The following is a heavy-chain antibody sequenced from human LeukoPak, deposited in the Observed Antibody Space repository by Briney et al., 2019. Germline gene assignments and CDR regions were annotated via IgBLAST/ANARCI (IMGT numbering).Heavy chain of an antibody. Sequence: PSETLSLTCTVSGGSVSSNNYYWGWIRQPPGKGLEWIGSIYYSGSAWYNPSLKSRVTISLDTSKKQFSLKMSSVTAADTAMYYCARRGSGLAWFDPWGQGTLVTVSS. CDR1: GGSVSSNNYY. V-gene: IGHV4-39*07. CDR2: IYYSGSA. CDR3: ARRGSGLAWFDP. J-gene: IGHJ5*02. D-gene: IGHD2-15*01.